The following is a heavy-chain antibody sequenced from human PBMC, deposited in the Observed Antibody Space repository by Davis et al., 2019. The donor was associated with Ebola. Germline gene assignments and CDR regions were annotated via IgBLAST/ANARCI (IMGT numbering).Heavy chain of an antibody. CDR1: GFTFSSYA. CDR3: AKGNRVTYQYDSGDDY. Sequence: GGSLRLSCAASGFTFSSYAMSWVRQAPGKGLEWVSYISGSGDNTYYADSVKGRFTISRDNSKSTLYLQMTSLRADDTAVYYCAKGNRVTYQYDSGDDYWGQGTLVTVSS. V-gene: IGHV3-23*01. J-gene: IGHJ4*02. D-gene: IGHD3-22*01. CDR2: ISGSGDNT.